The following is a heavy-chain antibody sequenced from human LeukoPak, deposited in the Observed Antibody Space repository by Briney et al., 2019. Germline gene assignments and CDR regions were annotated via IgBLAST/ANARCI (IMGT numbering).Heavy chain of an antibody. CDR3: ARGRAAAGNPNWFDP. D-gene: IGHD6-13*01. CDR1: GGSISSGGYY. V-gene: IGHV4-31*03. J-gene: IGHJ5*02. CDR2: IYYSGST. Sequence: PSETLSLTCTVSGGSISSGGYYWSWIRQHPGKGLEWIGYIYYSGSTYYNPSLKSRVTISVDTSKNQFSLKLSSVTAADTAVYYCARGRAAAGNPNWFDPWGQGTLVTVSS.